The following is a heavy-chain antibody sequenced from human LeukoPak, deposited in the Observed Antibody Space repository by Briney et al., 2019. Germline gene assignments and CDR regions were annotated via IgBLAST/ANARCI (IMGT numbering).Heavy chain of an antibody. Sequence: PGRSLRLSCAASGFTFYNYGIHWVRQAPGKGLEWLAVISPDGYGHYADSVKGRFTVSRDNSKNTLYLQVNSLRTDDSAMYYCTKGGGISYNPLDPWGPGTLVTVSS. CDR1: GFTFYNYG. V-gene: IGHV3-30*18. CDR3: TKGGGISYNPLDP. D-gene: IGHD1-26*01. J-gene: IGHJ5*02. CDR2: ISPDGYG.